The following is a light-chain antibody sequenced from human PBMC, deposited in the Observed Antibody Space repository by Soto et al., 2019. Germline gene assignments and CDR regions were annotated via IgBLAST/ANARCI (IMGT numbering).Light chain of an antibody. CDR2: AAS. Sequence: DIQMTQSPSSLSASVGDRVTVTCRASQDVTRYLNWYQQKPGKAPELLIYAASSLQSGVPSRFSGSGSGTEFTLTISSLQPEDFGTYYCLQHNSYPITFGQGTRLEIK. CDR1: QDVTRY. CDR3: LQHNSYPIT. V-gene: IGKV1-17*01. J-gene: IGKJ5*01.